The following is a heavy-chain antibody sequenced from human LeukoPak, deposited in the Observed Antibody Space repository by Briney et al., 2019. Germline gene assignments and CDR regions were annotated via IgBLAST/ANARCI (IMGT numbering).Heavy chain of an antibody. V-gene: IGHV3-53*01. CDR3: AKAPRSSGASENNWFDP. CDR1: GFTINNIY. J-gene: IGHJ5*02. Sequence: GGSLRLSCTASGFTINNIYMHWIRQAPGKGLEWVSVISADGTPRYADSVKGRFTMSRDSPKNTLFHQMNNPRADDTAVYYCAKAPRSSGASENNWFDPWGQGTLVTVSS. D-gene: IGHD1-26*01. CDR2: ISADGTP.